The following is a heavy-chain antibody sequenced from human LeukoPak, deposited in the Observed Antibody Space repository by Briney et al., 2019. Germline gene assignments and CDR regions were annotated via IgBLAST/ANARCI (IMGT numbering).Heavy chain of an antibody. J-gene: IGHJ6*04. D-gene: IGHD3-9*01. V-gene: IGHV1-69*01. CDR1: GGTFSSYA. CDR3: ARDKSFYDILTGYSPYYFYYGMDV. CDR2: IIPIFGTA. Sequence: SVKVSCKASGGTFSSYAISWVRQAPGQGLEWMGGIIPIFGTANYAQKFQGRVTITADESTSTAYMELSSLRSEDTAVYYCARDKSFYDILTGYSPYYFYYGMDVWGKGTTVTVSS.